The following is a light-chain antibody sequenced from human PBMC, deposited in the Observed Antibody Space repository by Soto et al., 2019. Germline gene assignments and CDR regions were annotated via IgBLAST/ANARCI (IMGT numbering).Light chain of an antibody. CDR3: CSYAGSYTLV. CDR2: DVS. J-gene: IGLJ2*01. V-gene: IGLV2-11*01. Sequence: QSALTQPRSVSGSPGQSVTISCTGTSSDVGGYNYVSWYQQHPGKAPKLMIYDVSKRPSEVPDRFSGSKSGNTASLTISGLRAEDEADYYCCSYAGSYTLVFGGGTKLTVL. CDR1: SSDVGGYNY.